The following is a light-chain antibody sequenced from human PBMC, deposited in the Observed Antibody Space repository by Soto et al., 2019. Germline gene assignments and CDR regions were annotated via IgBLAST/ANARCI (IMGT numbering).Light chain of an antibody. J-gene: IGKJ5*01. CDR1: QNINSR. V-gene: IGKV1-5*03. Sequence: DIQMTQSPSTLPASVGDRVTITCRASQNINSRLAWYQQKPWKAPNLLIYEASSLQTGVPSRFSGSGSGTEFTLTISSLQPDDFATFYCQQYSTYSWTFGQGTRLEIK. CDR3: QQYSTYSWT. CDR2: EAS.